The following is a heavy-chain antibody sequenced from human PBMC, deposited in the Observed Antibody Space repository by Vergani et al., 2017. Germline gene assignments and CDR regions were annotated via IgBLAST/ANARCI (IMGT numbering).Heavy chain of an antibody. D-gene: IGHD2-15*01. V-gene: IGHV4-61*02. J-gene: IGHJ4*02. CDR1: GRSINSHNYY. CDR3: ARGSCLGGSCYKPLFDY. CDR2: IHTSGST. Sequence: QVQLQESGPGLVKPSQTLSLTCTVSGRSINSHNYYWSWIRQPAGKGLEWIGRIHTSGSTNYNPSLKGRVTMSEDKSKNQFSLNLTSVTAADTAVYFCARGSCLGGSCYKPLFDYWGQGILVTVSS.